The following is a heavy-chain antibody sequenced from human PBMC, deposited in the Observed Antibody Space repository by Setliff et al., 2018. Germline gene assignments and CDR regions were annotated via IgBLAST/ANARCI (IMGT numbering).Heavy chain of an antibody. CDR2: INPGGGSA. V-gene: IGHV1-46*01. J-gene: IGHJ4*02. CDR3: ARAGSAAAGRKGVFEY. CDR1: GYTLSRHY. D-gene: IGHD6-13*01. Sequence: ASVKVSCKATGYTLSRHYMHWARQAPGQGLEWMGIINPGGGSASIVQKFQGRVTMTSDTSTSTVYMEVTGLTSEDTAVYYCARAGSAAAGRKGVFEYWGQGSLVTVSS.